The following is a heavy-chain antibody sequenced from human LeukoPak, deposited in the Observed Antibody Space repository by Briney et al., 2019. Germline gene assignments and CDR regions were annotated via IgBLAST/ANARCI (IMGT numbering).Heavy chain of an antibody. Sequence: GGSLRLSCAASGFTFSSYAMSWVRQAPGKVLEWVSAISGSGGSTYYAHSVKGRFTISRDNSKNTRYPQMNRLRAEDTAVYYCANPPTTDYDYVWGSYRLGDDAFDIWGQGTMVTVSS. CDR3: ANPPTTDYDYVWGSYRLGDDAFDI. CDR1: GFTFSSYA. D-gene: IGHD3-16*02. J-gene: IGHJ3*02. CDR2: ISGSGGST. V-gene: IGHV3-23*01.